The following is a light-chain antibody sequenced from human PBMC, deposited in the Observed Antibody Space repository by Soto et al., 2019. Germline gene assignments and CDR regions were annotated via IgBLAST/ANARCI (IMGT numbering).Light chain of an antibody. Sequence: EIVLTQSPGTLSLSPGERATLSCRASQSVSSSSLAWYQQKPGQAPRLLIYGASSRATGIRDRFSGSGSGTDFTLTISRLEPEDFAVYYCQQYGSSPLTFGGGTKVEIK. J-gene: IGKJ4*01. V-gene: IGKV3-20*01. CDR2: GAS. CDR3: QQYGSSPLT. CDR1: QSVSSSS.